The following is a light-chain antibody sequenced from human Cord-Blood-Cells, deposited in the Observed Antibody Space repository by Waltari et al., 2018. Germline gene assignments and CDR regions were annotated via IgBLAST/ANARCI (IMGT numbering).Light chain of an antibody. CDR3: CSYAGSSTF. CDR2: EVS. CDR1: SSAYGSYNL. V-gene: IGLV2-23*02. Sequence: QSALTQPASVSGSPGQSITISCTGTSSAYGSYNLASWYQQHPGKAPKLMIYEVSKRPSGVSNRFSGSKSGNTASLTISGLQAEDEADYYCCSYAGSSTFFGTGTKVTVL. J-gene: IGLJ1*01.